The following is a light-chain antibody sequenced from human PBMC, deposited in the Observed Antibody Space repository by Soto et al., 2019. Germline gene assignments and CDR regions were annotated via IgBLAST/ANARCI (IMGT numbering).Light chain of an antibody. J-gene: IGLJ1*01. CDR3: SSYTRRSTI. CDR1: ISDVGGYNY. CDR2: AVT. V-gene: IGLV2-14*01. Sequence: QSVLTEPASLSGSPGQSITISCTGTISDVGGYNYVSWYQQHPGKAPKLMIYAVTDRPSGVSSRFSGSKSGNTASLTISGLQAEDEADYYCSSYTRRSTIFGTGTKVTV.